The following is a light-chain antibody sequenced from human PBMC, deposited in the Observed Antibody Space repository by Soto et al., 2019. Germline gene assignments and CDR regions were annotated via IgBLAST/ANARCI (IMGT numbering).Light chain of an antibody. CDR3: QQYGGSPQT. J-gene: IGKJ1*01. Sequence: ERVLTQSPGTPSLSPRERATLSCRASQSVSNYLAWYQQKPGQAPRLLIYGASRTATVIPDRYSGSGSGTDFTLTISSLQPEDWAVYYCQQYGGSPQTFGQATNVEVK. CDR2: GAS. CDR1: QSVSNY. V-gene: IGKV3-20*01.